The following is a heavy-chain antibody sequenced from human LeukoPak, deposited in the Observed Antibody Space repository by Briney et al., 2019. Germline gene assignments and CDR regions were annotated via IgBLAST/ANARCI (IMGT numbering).Heavy chain of an antibody. V-gene: IGHV4-59*01. D-gene: IGHD5-12*01. CDR2: IYSSGST. Sequence: PSETLSLTCTVSGGSISTYSWSWIRQPPGKGLEWIGYIYSSGSTNYNPSLKSRVTISVDTSKNQFSLNLSSVTAADTAVYYCAGTKDIVATLDYWGQGTLVTVSS. CDR1: GGSISTYS. CDR3: AGTKDIVATLDY. J-gene: IGHJ4*02.